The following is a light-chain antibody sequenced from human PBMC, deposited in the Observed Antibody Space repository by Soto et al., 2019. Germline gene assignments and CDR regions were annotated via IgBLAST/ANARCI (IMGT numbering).Light chain of an antibody. J-gene: IGKJ1*01. Sequence: DIQMTQSPSTLSASVGDRVTITCRASQSISSWLAWYQQKPGKAPKLLIYDASSLESGVPSRFSGSGSGTEFTRTISSLQPDDFATYYCQQYNSHSTFGQGTKVEIK. CDR3: QQYNSHST. V-gene: IGKV1-5*01. CDR1: QSISSW. CDR2: DAS.